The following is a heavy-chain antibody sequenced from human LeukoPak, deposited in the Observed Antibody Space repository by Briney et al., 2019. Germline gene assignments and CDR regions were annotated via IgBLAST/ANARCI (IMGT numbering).Heavy chain of an antibody. CDR2: INPNSGDT. D-gene: IGHD3-10*01. CDR1: GYTFTGYY. J-gene: IGHJ4*02. CDR3: ASGVDSLWH. Sequence: ASVKVSCKASGYTFTGYYMHWVRQAPGQGLEWMGWINPNSGDTDYAQKFQGRVAMTRDTSVTTAYMDLSSLTSDDTAVYYCASGVDSLWHWGQGTLVTVSS. V-gene: IGHV1-2*02.